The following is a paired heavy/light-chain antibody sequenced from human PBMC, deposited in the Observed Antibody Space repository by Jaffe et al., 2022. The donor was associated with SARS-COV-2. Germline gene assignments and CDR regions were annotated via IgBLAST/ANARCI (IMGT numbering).Heavy chain of an antibody. Sequence: EVQLVESGGGLVQPGGSLSLSCAASGFTFSSYWMSWVRQAPGKGLEWVANIKEDGGAKYYVDSVKGRFTISRDSAKKSLFLQMNSLRAEDTAVYYCASLTMVGGLTWYFDLWGRGTLVTVSS. CDR2: IKEDGGAK. D-gene: IGHD3-10*01. J-gene: IGHJ2*01. CDR3: ASLTMVGGLTWYFDL. CDR1: GFTFSSYW. V-gene: IGHV3-7*01.
Light chain of an antibody. CDR2: AVS. V-gene: IGKV1-39*01. Sequence: DIQMTQSPSSLSAPVGDRVTIRCRASQTISSYLNWYQQKPGKAPKVLIYAVSSLQSGVPSRFSGSGSGTDFTLTISTLQPEDFATYYCQQSYSLPWTFGQGTKVEIQ. J-gene: IGKJ1*01. CDR3: QQSYSLPWT. CDR1: QTISSY.